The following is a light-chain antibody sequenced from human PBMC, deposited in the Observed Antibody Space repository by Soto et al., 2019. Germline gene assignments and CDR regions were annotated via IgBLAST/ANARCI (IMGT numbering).Light chain of an antibody. Sequence: QSALPQPASVSGSPGQSITISCTGTKSDVGNYNLVSWYQQHPGKAPKLMVYEGSKRPSGFSNRFSGSKSGNTASLTISGLHAEYEADYYCCSYARSSTLVFGGGTKLTVL. CDR1: KSDVGNYNL. V-gene: IGLV2-23*01. J-gene: IGLJ2*01. CDR2: EGS. CDR3: CSYARSSTLV.